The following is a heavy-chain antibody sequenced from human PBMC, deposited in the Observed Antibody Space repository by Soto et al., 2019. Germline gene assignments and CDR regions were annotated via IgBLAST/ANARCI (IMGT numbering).Heavy chain of an antibody. CDR2: IVVGSGNT. Sequence: SVKVSCKDSGFTFTSSSMQWVRQARGQRLEWIGWIVVGSGNTNYAQKFQERVTITRDMSTSTAYMELSSLRSEDTAVYYCAGGDKAPYYFDYWGQGTLVTVSS. J-gene: IGHJ4*02. CDR3: AGGDKAPYYFDY. CDR1: GFTFTSSS. D-gene: IGHD5-18*01. V-gene: IGHV1-58*02.